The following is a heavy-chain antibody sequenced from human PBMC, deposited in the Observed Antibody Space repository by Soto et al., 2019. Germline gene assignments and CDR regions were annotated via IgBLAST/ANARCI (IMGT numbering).Heavy chain of an antibody. J-gene: IGHJ6*02. CDR1: GFTVSSNY. Sequence: GGSLRLSCAASGFTVSSNYMSWVRQAPGKGLEWVSVIYSGGSTYYADSVKGRFTISRDNSKNTLYLQMNSLRAEDTAVYYCARSKSDLYYYYGMDVWGQGTTVTVSS. D-gene: IGHD4-4*01. V-gene: IGHV3-53*01. CDR3: ARSKSDLYYYYGMDV. CDR2: IYSGGST.